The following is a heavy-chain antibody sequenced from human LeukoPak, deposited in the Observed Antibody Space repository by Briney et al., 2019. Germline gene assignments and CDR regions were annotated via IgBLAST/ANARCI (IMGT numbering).Heavy chain of an antibody. V-gene: IGHV3-23*01. J-gene: IGHJ6*03. CDR3: AKEGAYFGSGSYIGHYMDV. D-gene: IGHD3-10*01. CDR2: LSRLGDNI. CDR1: GFIFNINA. Sequence: GGSLRLSCVASGFIFNINAMSWVRQAPGKGLEWISHLSRLGDNIYYADSVKGRFTISRDNSKNTLSLQMNSLRAEDAAVYYCAKEGAYFGSGSYIGHYMDVWGKGTTVTVSS.